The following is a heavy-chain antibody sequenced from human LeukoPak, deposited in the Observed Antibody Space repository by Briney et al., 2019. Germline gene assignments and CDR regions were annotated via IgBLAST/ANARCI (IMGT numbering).Heavy chain of an antibody. CDR2: IYYSGST. Sequence: SETLSLTCTVSGVSVSSYYWSWIRQPPGKGLEWIGYIYYSGSTNYNPSLKSRVTISVDTSKNQFSLKLSSVTAADTAVYYCASGPYYYYYMDVWGKGTTVTVSS. J-gene: IGHJ6*03. CDR3: ASGPYYYYYMDV. V-gene: IGHV4-59*02. CDR1: GVSVSSYY.